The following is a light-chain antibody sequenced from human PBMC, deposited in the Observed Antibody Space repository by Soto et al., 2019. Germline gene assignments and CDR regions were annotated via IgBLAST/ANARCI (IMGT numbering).Light chain of an antibody. CDR1: QSISSY. CDR3: QQSDSTPYT. CDR2: AAS. J-gene: IGKJ2*01. V-gene: IGKV1-39*01. Sequence: DIQMTQSPSSLSASVGDRVTMTCRASQSISSYLNWYQQKPGKAPKFLIYAASTLQSGVPSRFSGSGSGTEFTLTISSLQPEDFATYYCQQSDSTPYTFGQGTKLEI.